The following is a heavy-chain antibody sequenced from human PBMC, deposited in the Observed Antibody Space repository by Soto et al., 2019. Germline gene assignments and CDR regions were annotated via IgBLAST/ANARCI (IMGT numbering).Heavy chain of an antibody. CDR1: GGSISSSSYY. CDR2: IYYSGST. J-gene: IGHJ4*02. CDR3: ARISLYSSSSGTLYFDY. D-gene: IGHD6-6*01. V-gene: IGHV4-39*01. Sequence: QLQLQESGPGLVKPSETLSLTCTVSGGSISSSSYYWGWIRQPPGKGLEWIGSIYYSGSTYYNPSLKSRVTISEDTAKNQFSLKLSSVTAADTAVYYCARISLYSSSSGTLYFDYWGQGTLVTVS.